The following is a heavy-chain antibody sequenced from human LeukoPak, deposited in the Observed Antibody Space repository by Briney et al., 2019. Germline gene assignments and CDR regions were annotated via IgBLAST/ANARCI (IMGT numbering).Heavy chain of an antibody. CDR3: ARGKDGDYADY. J-gene: IGHJ4*02. CDR2: ISYDGSNK. Sequence: PGGSLRLSCAASGFTFSSYAMHWVRQAPGKGLEWVAVISYDGSNKYYADSVKGRFTISRDNSKNTLYLQMNSLRAEDTAVYYCARGKDGDYADYWGQGTLVTVSS. D-gene: IGHD4-17*01. CDR1: GFTFSSYA. V-gene: IGHV3-30-3*01.